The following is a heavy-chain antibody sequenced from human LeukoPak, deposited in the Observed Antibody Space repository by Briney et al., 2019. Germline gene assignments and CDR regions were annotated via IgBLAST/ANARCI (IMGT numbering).Heavy chain of an antibody. D-gene: IGHD1-26*01. V-gene: IGHV4-39*01. CDR1: GGSISSSSYY. Sequence: SETLSLTCTVSGGSISSSSYYWGWIRQPPGKGLEWIGSIYYSGSTYYNPSLKSRVTISVDTSKNEFSLKLSSVTAADTAVYYCARHSIGATTDFDYWGQGTLVTVSS. J-gene: IGHJ4*02. CDR3: ARHSIGATTDFDY. CDR2: IYYSGST.